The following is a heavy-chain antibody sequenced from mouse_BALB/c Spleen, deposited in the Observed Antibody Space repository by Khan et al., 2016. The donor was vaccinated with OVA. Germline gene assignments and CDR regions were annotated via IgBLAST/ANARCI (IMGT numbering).Heavy chain of an antibody. J-gene: IGHJ3*01. Sequence: EVELVESGGDLVKPGGSLKLSCAASGFTFSSYSMSWVRQTPDKRLEWVATISSDGDYTYFPDSVKGRFTISRDNAKNTLNLQRGSLKSEDTALYYCANHLTGSFAYWGQGNLVTVSA. CDR1: GFTFSSYS. V-gene: IGHV5-6*01. CDR3: ANHLTGSFAY. D-gene: IGHD4-1*01. CDR2: ISSDGDYT.